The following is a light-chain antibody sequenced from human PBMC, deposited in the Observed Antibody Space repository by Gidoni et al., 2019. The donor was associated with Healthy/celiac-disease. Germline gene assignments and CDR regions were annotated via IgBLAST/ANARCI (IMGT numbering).Light chain of an antibody. CDR1: QSVLYSSNNKNY. CDR3: QQYYSSSWT. J-gene: IGKJ1*01. Sequence: DIGMTQSPDSLAVPLGERATINCKSSQSVLYSSNNKNYLAWYQQKPGQPPKLLIYWASTRESGVPDRFSGSGSGTDFTLTISSLQAEDVAVYYCQQYYSSSWTFGQGTKVEIK. V-gene: IGKV4-1*01. CDR2: WAS.